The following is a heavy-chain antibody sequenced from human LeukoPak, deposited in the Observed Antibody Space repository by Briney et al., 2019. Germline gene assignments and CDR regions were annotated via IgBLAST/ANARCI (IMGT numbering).Heavy chain of an antibody. CDR2: IYHSGNT. CDR1: GYSISSGYY. V-gene: IGHV4-38-2*01. Sequence: SETLSLTCSVSGYSISSGYYWAWIRQPAGKGLEWIGSIYHSGNTYYNRSLKSRVTISVDTSKNQFSLKLRSVTAADTAVYHCASRGDGYNYFDYWGQGTLVTVSS. J-gene: IGHJ4*02. CDR3: ASRGDGYNYFDY. D-gene: IGHD5-24*01.